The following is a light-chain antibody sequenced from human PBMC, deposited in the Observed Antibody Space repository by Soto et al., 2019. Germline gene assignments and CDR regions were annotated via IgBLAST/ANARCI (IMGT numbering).Light chain of an antibody. J-gene: IGLJ1*01. CDR3: SSYTTSNTYL. CDR1: SSDVGSYNR. CDR2: EVS. V-gene: IGLV2-18*02. Sequence: QSVLTQPPSVSGSPGQSVTISCTGTSSDVGSYNRVSWYQQPPGTAPKLIIYEVSNRPSGVPERFSGSKSGNTASLTISGLQAEDEADYYCSSYTTSNTYLFGTGTKVTVL.